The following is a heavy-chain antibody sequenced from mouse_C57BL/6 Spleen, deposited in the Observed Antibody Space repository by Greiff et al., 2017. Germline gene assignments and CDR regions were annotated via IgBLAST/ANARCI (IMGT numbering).Heavy chain of an antibody. V-gene: IGHV1-82*01. J-gene: IGHJ2*01. CDR1: GYAFSSSW. CDR2: IYPGDGDT. Sequence: QVQLQQSGPELVKPGASVKISCKASGYAFSSSWMNWVKQRPGKGLEWIGRIYPGDGDTIYNGKFKGKDTLTADKSSSTAYMQLRSLTSEDSAVYVCAGYYFGSSLYLDYWGQGTTRTVSS. D-gene: IGHD1-1*01. CDR3: AGYYFGSSLYLDY.